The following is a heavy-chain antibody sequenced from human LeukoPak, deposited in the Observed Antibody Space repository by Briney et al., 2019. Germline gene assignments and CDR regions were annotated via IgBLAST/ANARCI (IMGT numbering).Heavy chain of an antibody. CDR2: ISSSSSYI. V-gene: IGHV3-21*01. J-gene: IGHJ6*02. CDR3: AREDAYYYYYGMDV. Sequence: PGGSLRLSCAASGFTFGSSWMSWVRQAPGKGLEWVSSISSSSSYIYYADSVKGRFTISRDNAKNSLYLQMNSLRAEDTAVYYCAREDAYYYYYGMDVWGQGTTVTVSS. CDR1: GFTFGSSW.